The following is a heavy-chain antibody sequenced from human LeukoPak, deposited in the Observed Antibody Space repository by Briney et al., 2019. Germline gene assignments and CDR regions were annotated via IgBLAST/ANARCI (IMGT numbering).Heavy chain of an antibody. Sequence: PGGSLRLSCAASGFTFSSYEMNWVRQAPGKGLEWVSYISSSGSTIYYADSVKGRFTISRDNAKNSLYLQMNSLRAEDTAVYYCARDLIVAAVFDYWGQGTLVTVSS. CDR2: ISSSGSTI. CDR3: ARDLIVAAVFDY. J-gene: IGHJ4*02. D-gene: IGHD6-13*01. V-gene: IGHV3-48*03. CDR1: GFTFSSYE.